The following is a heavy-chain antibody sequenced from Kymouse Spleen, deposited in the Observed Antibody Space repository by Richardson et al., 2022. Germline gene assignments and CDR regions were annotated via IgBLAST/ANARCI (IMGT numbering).Heavy chain of an antibody. CDR2: INHSGST. CDR1: GGSFSGYY. CDR3: ARGIAAVRGFDY. V-gene: IGHV4-34*01. Sequence: QVQLQQWGAGLLKPSETLSLTCAVYGGSFSGYYWSWIRQPPGKGLEWIGEINHSGSTNYNPSLKSRVTISVDTSKNQFSLKLSSVTAADTAVYYCARGIAAVRGFDYWGQGTLVTVSS. J-gene: IGHJ4*02. D-gene: IGHD6-6*01.